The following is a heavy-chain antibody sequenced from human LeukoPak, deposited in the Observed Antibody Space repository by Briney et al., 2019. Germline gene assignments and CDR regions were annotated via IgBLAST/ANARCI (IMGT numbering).Heavy chain of an antibody. CDR3: AKDRPRGSSGFFDY. CDR1: GFTFSSYA. D-gene: IGHD6-19*01. J-gene: IGHJ4*02. Sequence: PGGSLRLSCAASGFTFSSYAMSWVRQAPGNGLEWVSGISGSGGSTYYADSVKGRFTISRDNSKNTLYLQMNSLRAEDTAVYYCAKDRPRGSSGFFDYWGQGTLVTVSS. V-gene: IGHV3-23*01. CDR2: ISGSGGST.